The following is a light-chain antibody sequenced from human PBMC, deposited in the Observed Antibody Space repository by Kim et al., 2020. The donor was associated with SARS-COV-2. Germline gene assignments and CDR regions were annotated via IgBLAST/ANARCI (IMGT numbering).Light chain of an antibody. CDR2: EDN. CDR3: QSYHINNHI. Sequence: NFMLIQPHSVSESPGKAVTISCTRSSGFIGSNYVQWYQQRPGSAPTAVIYEDNQRPSGVPNRISGSIDRSSNSAYLTISGLQTEDEADYYCQSYHINNHIFGTGTKVTVL. CDR1: SGFIGSNY. V-gene: IGLV6-57*04. J-gene: IGLJ1*01.